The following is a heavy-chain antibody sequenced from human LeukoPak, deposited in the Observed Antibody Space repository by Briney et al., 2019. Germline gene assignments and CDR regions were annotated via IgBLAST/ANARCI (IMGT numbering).Heavy chain of an antibody. CDR2: ISSSSTTI. J-gene: IGHJ4*02. CDR1: GFTFSSYG. D-gene: IGHD2-21*01. Sequence: GRSLRLSCAASGFTFSSYGMHWVRHAPGKGLEWVSYISSSSTTIFYADSVKGRFTISRDNAKNSLFLQMNGLRDEDTALYYCARERVIAAAGDGFDSWGQGTLVTVSS. CDR3: ARERVIAAAGDGFDS. V-gene: IGHV3-48*02.